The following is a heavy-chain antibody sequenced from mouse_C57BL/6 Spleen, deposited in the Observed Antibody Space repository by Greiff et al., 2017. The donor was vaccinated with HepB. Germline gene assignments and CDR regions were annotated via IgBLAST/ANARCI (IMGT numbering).Heavy chain of an antibody. D-gene: IGHD4-1*01. J-gene: IGHJ1*03. CDR1: GYTFTDYY. CDR3: ARMGTGTADFYV. V-gene: IGHV1-76*01. Sequence: VQLQQSGAELVRPGASVKLSCKASGYTFTDYYINWVKQRPGQGLEWIARIYPGSGNTYYNEKFKGKATLTAEKSSSNAYMQLSSLTSEESAVYVGARMGTGTADFYVWGTVTTVTVSS. CDR2: IYPGSGNT.